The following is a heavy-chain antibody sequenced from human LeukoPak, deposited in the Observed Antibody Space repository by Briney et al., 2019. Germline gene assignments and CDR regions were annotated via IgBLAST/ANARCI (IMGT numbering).Heavy chain of an antibody. D-gene: IGHD4-11*01. CDR2: MWYDGSNK. J-gene: IGHJ4*02. Sequence: GGSLRLSCAASGFTFNSYGMHWVRQAPGKGLEWVAVMWYDGSNKYYADSVKGRFTISRDDSKNTLYLQMNSLRAEDTAMYYCARGLPQVMKYYFDYWGQGTLVTVSS. CDR1: GFTFNSYG. CDR3: ARGLPQVMKYYFDY. V-gene: IGHV3-33*01.